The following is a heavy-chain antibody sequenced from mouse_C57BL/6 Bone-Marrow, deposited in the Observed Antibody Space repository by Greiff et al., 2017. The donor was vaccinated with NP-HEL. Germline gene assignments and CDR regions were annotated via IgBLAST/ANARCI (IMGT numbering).Heavy chain of an antibody. J-gene: IGHJ2*01. CDR3: ARSSITTVVATSPYFDY. CDR1: GYTFTSYW. CDR2: INPSSGYT. V-gene: IGHV1-7*01. Sequence: VQLKESGAELAKPGASVKLSCKASGYTFTSYWMHWVKQRPGQGLEWIGYINPSSGYTKYNQKFKDKATLTADKSSSTAYMQLSSLTYEDSAVYYCARSSITTVVATSPYFDYWGQGTTLTVSS. D-gene: IGHD1-1*01.